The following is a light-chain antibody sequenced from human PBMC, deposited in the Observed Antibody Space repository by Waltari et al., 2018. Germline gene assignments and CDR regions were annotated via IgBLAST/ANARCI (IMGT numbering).Light chain of an antibody. CDR1: SSHIGSNY. V-gene: IGLV1-47*01. CDR2: RNN. CDR3: AAWDDSLSGVV. J-gene: IGLJ2*01. Sequence: QSVLPQPPSASGTPGQRVTISCSGRSSHIGSNYVYWYQQLPGTAPILLIYRNNHGPPGVPDRFSGSNSGTSASLAISGLRSGDEADYYCAAWDDSLSGVVFGGGTKLTVL.